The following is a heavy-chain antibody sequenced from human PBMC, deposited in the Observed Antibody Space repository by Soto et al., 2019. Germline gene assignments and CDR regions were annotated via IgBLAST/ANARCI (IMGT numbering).Heavy chain of an antibody. V-gene: IGHV3-11*06. CDR1: GFTFSDHY. Sequence: GGSLRLSCAASGFTFSDHYMSWIRQAPGKGLEWIGYSSNSGSFTRYADSVKGRFSISRDNAKNSLYLQINSLRGDDTAIYYCVRSGDNYNLLDYWGQGTPVTVTS. CDR2: SSNSGSFT. CDR3: VRSGDNYNLLDY. D-gene: IGHD1-1*01. J-gene: IGHJ4*02.